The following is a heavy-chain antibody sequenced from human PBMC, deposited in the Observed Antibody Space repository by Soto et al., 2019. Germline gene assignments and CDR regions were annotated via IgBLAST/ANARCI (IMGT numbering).Heavy chain of an antibody. CDR2: IYYSGST. CDR3: ARRYGGNFDY. J-gene: IGHJ4*02. CDR1: GGSISSYY. V-gene: IGHV4-59*01. D-gene: IGHD1-26*01. Sequence: PSETLSLTCTVSGGSISSYYWSWFRQPPGKGLEWIGYIYYSGSTSYNPSLKSRVTISVDTSKNQFPLKLSSVTAADTAVYYCARRYGGNFDYWGQGTLVTVSS.